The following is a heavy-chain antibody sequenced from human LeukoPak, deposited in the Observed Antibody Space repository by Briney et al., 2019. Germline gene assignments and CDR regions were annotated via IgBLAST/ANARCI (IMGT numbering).Heavy chain of an antibody. CDR3: ARALSYSSSWSYYYYMDV. D-gene: IGHD6-13*01. V-gene: IGHV4-59*01. CDR1: GGSISGYY. Sequence: SETLSLTCTVSGGSISGYYWSWIRQPPGKGLEWIGYIYYSGSTNYNPSLKSRVTISVDTSKNQFSLKLSSVTAADTAVYYCARALSYSSSWSYYYYMDVWGKGTTVTVSS. J-gene: IGHJ6*03. CDR2: IYYSGST.